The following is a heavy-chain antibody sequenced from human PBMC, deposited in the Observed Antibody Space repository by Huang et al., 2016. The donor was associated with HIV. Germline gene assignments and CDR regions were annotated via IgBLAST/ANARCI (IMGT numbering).Heavy chain of an antibody. Sequence: QPQLQESGPGLVKPSETLSLTCTVSGGSISSSSYYWGWIRQPPGKGLEWIGSIYYRGSTYYNPSLKSRVTISVDTSKNQFALKLSSVTAADTAVYYCARHGAFGGVIGDYWGQGTLVTVSS. D-gene: IGHD3-16*02. V-gene: IGHV4-39*01. CDR1: GGSISSSSYY. CDR2: IYYRGST. J-gene: IGHJ4*02. CDR3: ARHGAFGGVIGDY.